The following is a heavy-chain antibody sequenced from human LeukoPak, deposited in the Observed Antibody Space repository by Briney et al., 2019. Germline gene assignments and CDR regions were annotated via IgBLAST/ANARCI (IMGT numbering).Heavy chain of an antibody. CDR1: GGSISSSSYY. D-gene: IGHD6-13*01. CDR3: ARVAAAGTIDY. Sequence: TTSETLSLTCTVSGGSISSSSYYWGWIRQPPGKGLEWIGSIYYSGSTYYNPSLKSRVTISVDTSKNQFSLKLSSVTAADTAVYYCARVAAAGTIDYWGQGTLVTVSS. J-gene: IGHJ4*02. CDR2: IYYSGST. V-gene: IGHV4-39*07.